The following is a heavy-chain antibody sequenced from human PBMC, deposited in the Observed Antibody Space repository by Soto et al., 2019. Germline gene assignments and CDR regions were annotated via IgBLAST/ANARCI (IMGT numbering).Heavy chain of an antibody. CDR3: AHEQQLVFQH. D-gene: IGHD6-13*01. CDR1: GFTFSSYG. V-gene: IGHV3-33*06. Sequence: QVQLVESGGGVVQPGRSLRLSCAASGFTFSSYGMHWVRQAPGKGLEWVAAIWYDGSNKYYADSVKGRFTISRDNSKNTLYLQMNSLRAEDTAVYYCAHEQQLVFQHWGQGTLVTVSS. J-gene: IGHJ1*01. CDR2: IWYDGSNK.